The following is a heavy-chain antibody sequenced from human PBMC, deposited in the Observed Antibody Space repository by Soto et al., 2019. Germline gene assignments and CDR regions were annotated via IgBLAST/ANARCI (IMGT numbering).Heavy chain of an antibody. Sequence: SVKDCCDAFVYTFTGYGICGVRHAPGQGLEWRGLISSYNGNTNYAPNLQGRVTLSTDTSTSPAYMELSSLRHDDTAVYYCARVYLVGLELRLYNWFEPWGQGTLVTVSS. V-gene: IGHV1-18*01. CDR1: VYTFTGYG. J-gene: IGHJ5*02. CDR3: ARVYLVGLELRLYNWFEP. CDR2: ISSYNGNT. D-gene: IGHD1-7*01.